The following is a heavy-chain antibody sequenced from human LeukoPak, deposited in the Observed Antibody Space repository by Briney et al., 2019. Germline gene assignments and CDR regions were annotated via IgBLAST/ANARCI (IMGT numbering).Heavy chain of an antibody. D-gene: IGHD3-10*01. V-gene: IGHV3-7*05. Sequence: TGGSLRLSCAASGFTFRNSWMSWVRQAPGKGLEWVAPIKEDGSERSYVDSVKGRFTISRGNAKNSLFLQMTSLRAEDTAIYYCARNSAYNTFDYWGQGTVVTVSS. J-gene: IGHJ4*02. CDR3: ARNSAYNTFDY. CDR2: IKEDGSER. CDR1: GFTFRNSW.